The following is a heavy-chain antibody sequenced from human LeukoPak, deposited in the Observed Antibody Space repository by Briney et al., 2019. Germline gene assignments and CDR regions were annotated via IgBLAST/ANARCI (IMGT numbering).Heavy chain of an antibody. CDR1: GFTFNTYY. Sequence: PGGSLRLSCAASGFTFNTYYMTWVRQAPGKGLEWVAGIKQHGSENYYMDSVKGRFTISRDNSRNSLYLQMDSLRAEDTAVYFCARERYCTSATCYVGVPFDSWGQGTLVTVSS. D-gene: IGHD2-2*01. J-gene: IGHJ4*02. CDR2: IKQHGSEN. CDR3: ARERYCTSATCYVGVPFDS. V-gene: IGHV3-7*01.